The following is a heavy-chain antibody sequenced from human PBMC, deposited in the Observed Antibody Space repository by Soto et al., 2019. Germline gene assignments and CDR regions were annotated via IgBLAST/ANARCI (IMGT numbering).Heavy chain of an antibody. J-gene: IGHJ6*02. Sequence: QVQLVQSGAEVKKPGASVKVSCKASGFTFSAYYIYWVRQAPGQGLEWIGRINPNSGGTNNAQKFQGRVTMTRDTSTSTVYVELSALIPDDTAVYYCARSLLDEYSSSWRSAYYGMDVWGQGTTVTVSS. V-gene: IGHV1-2*06. CDR3: ARSLLDEYSSSWRSAYYGMDV. CDR2: INPNSGGT. D-gene: IGHD6-13*01. CDR1: GFTFSAYY.